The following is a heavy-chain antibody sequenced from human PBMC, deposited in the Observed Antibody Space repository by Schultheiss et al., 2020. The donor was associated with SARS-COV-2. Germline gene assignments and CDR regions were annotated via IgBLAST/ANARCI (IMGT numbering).Heavy chain of an antibody. J-gene: IGHJ5*02. D-gene: IGHD4-17*01. Sequence: GGSLRLSCAASGFTFSSYAMSWVRQAPGKGLEWVSAISGSGGSTYYAEPVKGRFTISRDDSKNTLYLQMNSLKTEDTAVYYCTTVTAYGEDWFDPWGQGTLVTVSS. CDR3: TTVTAYGEDWFDP. CDR1: GFTFSSYA. CDR2: ISGSGGST. V-gene: IGHV3-23*01.